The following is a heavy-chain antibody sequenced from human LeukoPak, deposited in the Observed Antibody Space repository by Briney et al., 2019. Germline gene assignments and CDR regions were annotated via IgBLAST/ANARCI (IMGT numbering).Heavy chain of an antibody. CDR2: INHSGST. Sequence: SETLSLTCAVYGGSFSGYYWSWIRQPPGKGLEWIGEINHSGSTNYNPSLKSRVTISVDTSKNQFSLKLSSVTAADTAVYYCARGLRGSFDYWGQGTLVTVSS. J-gene: IGHJ4*02. V-gene: IGHV4-34*01. CDR1: GGSFSGYY. D-gene: IGHD3-10*01. CDR3: ARGLRGSFDY.